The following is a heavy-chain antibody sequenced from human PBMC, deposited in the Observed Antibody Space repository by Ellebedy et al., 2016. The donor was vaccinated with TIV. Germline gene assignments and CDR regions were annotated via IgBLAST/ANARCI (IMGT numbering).Heavy chain of an antibody. Sequence: GGPLRLSCGASGFNFRTHGMHWVRQGPEKGLEWVAVTSSDGSYKDYADSVRGRFTISRDNSKSTLYLEMNSLRVEDTGVYYCARDSGYTDTWYPGYWGQGTLVTVSS. CDR2: TSSDGSYK. V-gene: IGHV3-30*03. D-gene: IGHD6-13*01. CDR1: GFNFRTHG. J-gene: IGHJ4*02. CDR3: ARDSGYTDTWYPGY.